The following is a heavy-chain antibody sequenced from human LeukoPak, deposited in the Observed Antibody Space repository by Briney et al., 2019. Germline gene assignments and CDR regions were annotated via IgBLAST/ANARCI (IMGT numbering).Heavy chain of an antibody. CDR2: ISSGGNT. CDR1: GFTVTSNY. J-gene: IGHJ4*02. Sequence: GGSLRLSCAASGFTVTSNYMTWVRQAPGKGLEWVSVISSGGNTYYADSVEGRFTISRDNSKNTVYLQMNGLRAEDTAVYYCAREVRGYYFDYWGQGTLVTASS. D-gene: IGHD5-12*01. V-gene: IGHV3-53*01. CDR3: AREVRGYYFDY.